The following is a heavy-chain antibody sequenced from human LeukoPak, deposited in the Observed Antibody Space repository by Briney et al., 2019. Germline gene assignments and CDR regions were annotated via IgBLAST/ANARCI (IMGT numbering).Heavy chain of an antibody. J-gene: IGHJ4*02. CDR3: ARDRQAEGDFDY. Sequence: SVKVSFKASGGTFSIYAISWVRQAPGPGLEWMGRIIPIFGTANYAQKFQGRVTITTDESTSTAYMELSSLRSEDTAVYYCARDRQAEGDFDYWGQGTLVTVSS. CDR2: IIPIFGTA. CDR1: GGTFSIYA. V-gene: IGHV1-69*05. D-gene: IGHD3-16*01.